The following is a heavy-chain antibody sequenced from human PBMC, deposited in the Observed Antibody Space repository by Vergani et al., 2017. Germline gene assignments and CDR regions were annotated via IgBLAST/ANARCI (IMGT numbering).Heavy chain of an antibody. J-gene: IGHJ4*02. CDR1: GFTFSSYA. CDR2: ISGSGGST. D-gene: IGHD2-15*01. CDR3: AKFNHRVYCSGGSCYSGDY. Sequence: EVQLLESGGGLVQPGGSLRLSCAASGFTFSSYAMSWVRQAPGKGLEWVSAISGSGGSTYYADSVKGRFTISRDNSKNTLYLQMNSLRAEDTAVYYCAKFNHRVYCSGGSCYSGDYWGQGTLVTVSS. V-gene: IGHV3-23*01.